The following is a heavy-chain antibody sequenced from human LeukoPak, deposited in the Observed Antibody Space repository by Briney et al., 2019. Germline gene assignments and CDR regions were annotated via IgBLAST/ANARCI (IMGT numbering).Heavy chain of an antibody. D-gene: IGHD1-1*01. CDR2: ISGSGGST. Sequence: GGSLRLSCAASGFTFSSYAMSWAHQAPGKGLEWVSAISGSGGSTYYADSVKGRFTISRDNSKNTLYLQMNSLRAEDTAVYYCAKDLGRGELERYFDYWGQGTLVTVSS. J-gene: IGHJ4*02. CDR3: AKDLGRGELERYFDY. V-gene: IGHV3-23*01. CDR1: GFTFSSYA.